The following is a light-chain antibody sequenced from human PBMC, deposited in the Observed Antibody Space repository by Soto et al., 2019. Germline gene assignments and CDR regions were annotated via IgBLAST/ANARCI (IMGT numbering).Light chain of an antibody. CDR1: ESISSW. CDR2: DAS. Sequence: DIHMTHSLSTLSASIGDRVTNTCRASESISSWLAWYQQNPGKAPKLLIYDASSLESGVPSRFSGSGSGTEFSLNISSLQPEELACYYFQYYNMCAPAFVQGTKVDIK. CDR3: QYYNMCAPA. V-gene: IGKV1-5*01. J-gene: IGKJ1*01.